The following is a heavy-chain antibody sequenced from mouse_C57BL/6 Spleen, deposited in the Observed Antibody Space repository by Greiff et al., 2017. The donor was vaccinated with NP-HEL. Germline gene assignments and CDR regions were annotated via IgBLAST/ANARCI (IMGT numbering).Heavy chain of an antibody. V-gene: IGHV2-3*01. CDR1: GFSLTSYG. CDR2: IWGDGST. Sequence: VKLMESGPGLVAPSQRLSITCTVSGFSLTSYGVSWVRQPPGKGLEWLGVIWGDGSTNYHSALISRLSISKDNSKSQVFLKLNSLQTDDTATYYCAKSKFITTVPYFDYWGQGTTLTVAS. CDR3: AKSKFITTVPYFDY. J-gene: IGHJ2*01. D-gene: IGHD1-1*01.